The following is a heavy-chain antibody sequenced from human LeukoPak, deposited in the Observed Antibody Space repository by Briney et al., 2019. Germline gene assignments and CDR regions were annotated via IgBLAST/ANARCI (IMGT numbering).Heavy chain of an antibody. J-gene: IGHJ6*03. CDR3: ARESYYGSGSYYIRYYYYYMDV. V-gene: IGHV4-4*07. CDR1: GGSISSYY. Sequence: SETLSLTCTVSGGSISSYYWSWIRQPAGKGLEWIGRIYTSGSTNYNPSLKSRVTMSVDTSKNQFSLKLSSVTAADTAVYYCARESYYGSGSYYIRYYYYYMDVWGKGTTVTVSS. CDR2: IYTSGST. D-gene: IGHD3-10*01.